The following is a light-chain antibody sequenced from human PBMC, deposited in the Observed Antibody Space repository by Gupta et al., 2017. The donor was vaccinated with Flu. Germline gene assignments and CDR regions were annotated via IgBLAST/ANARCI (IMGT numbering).Light chain of an antibody. Sequence: QSALTQPAYVSGSPGQSIPLPCTGTSSDIGGYNYVSWYRQHPGQAPELLIYYVSNRPLGVSDRFSGSKSGNTASLTISGLRAEDEANYYCRSYRRSSTWVFGTGTKLTVL. V-gene: IGLV2-14*03. CDR3: RSYRRSSTWV. J-gene: IGLJ3*02. CDR2: YVS. CDR1: SSDIGGYNY.